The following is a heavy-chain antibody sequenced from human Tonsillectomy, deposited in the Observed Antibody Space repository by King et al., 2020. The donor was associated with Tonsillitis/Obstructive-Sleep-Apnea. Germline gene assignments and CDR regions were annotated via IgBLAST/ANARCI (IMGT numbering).Heavy chain of an antibody. CDR3: AREYFYHSSGYYAY. J-gene: IGHJ4*02. D-gene: IGHD3-22*01. Sequence: VQLQQWGAGLLKPSETLSLTCAVYGGSFSGYYWSWIRQPPGKGLEWIGEINYRGSTNYNPSLKSRVTISLDTSKNQFSLKLSSVTAADTAVYYCAREYFYHSSGYYAYWGQGTLVTVSS. CDR1: GGSFSGYY. V-gene: IGHV4-34*01. CDR2: INYRGST.